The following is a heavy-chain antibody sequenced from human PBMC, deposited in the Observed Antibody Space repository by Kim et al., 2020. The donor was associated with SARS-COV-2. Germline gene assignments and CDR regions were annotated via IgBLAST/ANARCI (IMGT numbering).Heavy chain of an antibody. CDR3: AKDVEGGAFDY. J-gene: IGHJ4*02. D-gene: IGHD2-21*01. Sequence: YYSDAVKGRFTISRDNSKNTLYLQMNSLRAEDTAVYYCAKDVEGGAFDYWGQGTLVAVSS. V-gene: IGHV3-33*06.